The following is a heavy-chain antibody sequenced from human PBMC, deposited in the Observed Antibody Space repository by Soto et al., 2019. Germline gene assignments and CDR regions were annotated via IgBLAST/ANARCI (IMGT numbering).Heavy chain of an antibody. D-gene: IGHD6-6*01. CDR2: IIPIFGTA. V-gene: IGHV1-69*13. Sequence: SVKVSCKASGGTFSSYAISWVRQAPGQGLEWMGGIIPIFGTANYAQKFQGRVTVTADESTSTAYMELSSLRSEDTAVYYCARDGSSSSPDYYYYGMDVWGQGPTITVSS. CDR1: GGTFSSYA. J-gene: IGHJ6*02. CDR3: ARDGSSSSPDYYYYGMDV.